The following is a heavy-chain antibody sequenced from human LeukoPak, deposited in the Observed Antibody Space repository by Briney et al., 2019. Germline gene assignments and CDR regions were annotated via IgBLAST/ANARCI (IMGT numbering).Heavy chain of an antibody. CDR2: INWNGGST. J-gene: IGHJ6*02. Sequence: GGSLRLSCAASGLTFDDYGMSWVRQAPGKGLEWVSGINWNGGSTGYADSGKGRFTISRDNAKNSLYLQMNSLRAEDTALYYCARSGGWYYYGMDVWGQGTTVTVSS. CDR3: ARSGGWYYYGMDV. D-gene: IGHD6-19*01. V-gene: IGHV3-20*04. CDR1: GLTFDDYG.